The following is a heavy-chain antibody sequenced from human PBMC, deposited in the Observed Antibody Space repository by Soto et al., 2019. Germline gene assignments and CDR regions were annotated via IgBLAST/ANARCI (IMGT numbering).Heavy chain of an antibody. J-gene: IGHJ4*02. D-gene: IGHD3-10*01. V-gene: IGHV3-7*05. CDR3: ARDWDYYGSPFGFDN. CDR1: GFTFSSFW. Sequence: GGSLRLSCAASGFTFSSFWMSWVRQAPGKGLEWVANIKQDGSEKYYVDSVKGRFTISRDNAKNSLYLQMSSLRSEDTAVYYCARDWDYYGSPFGFDNLGQGTVVTVSS. CDR2: IKQDGSEK.